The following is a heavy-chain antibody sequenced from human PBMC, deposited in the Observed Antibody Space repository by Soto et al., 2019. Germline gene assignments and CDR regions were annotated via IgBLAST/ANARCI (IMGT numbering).Heavy chain of an antibody. D-gene: IGHD3-3*01. CDR2: ISSSGCTN. Sequence: EVQLVESGGGLVQPGGSLRLSCAASGFTFSSYEMNWVRQAPGKGLEWVSYISSSGCTNYYADSVKGRFTISRDNAKNSLYLQMNSLRAEDTAVYYCARVRIFGVPGWFDPWGQGTLVTVSS. V-gene: IGHV3-48*03. CDR1: GFTFSSYE. CDR3: ARVRIFGVPGWFDP. J-gene: IGHJ5*02.